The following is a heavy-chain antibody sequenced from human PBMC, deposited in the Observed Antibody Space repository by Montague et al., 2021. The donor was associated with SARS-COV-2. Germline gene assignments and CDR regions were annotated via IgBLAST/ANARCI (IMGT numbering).Heavy chain of an antibody. CDR2: INHSRST. V-gene: IGHV4-34*01. Sequence: SETLSLTCAVYGGSLSGYYWSWIRQAPGKGLEWIGEINHSRSTNYNPSPKSRVTMSLDTSKNQFSLNLSSVTAADTAVYYCAREGIGCNSCLGYWGQGTLVTVSS. CDR3: AREGIGCNSCLGY. CDR1: GGSLSGYY. J-gene: IGHJ4*02. D-gene: IGHD2-2*01.